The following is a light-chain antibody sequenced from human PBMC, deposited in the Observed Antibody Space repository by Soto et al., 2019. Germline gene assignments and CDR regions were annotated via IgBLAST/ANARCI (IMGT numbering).Light chain of an antibody. Sequence: IVLTQSPGTLSLSPGDTATLSCRASQSVSSDYLAWYQQKPSQAPRLLIYGASSRATGIPDRFSGRGSGTDFTLTISRLEPEDFAVYYCQQYNSSPWTFGQGTKVKIK. CDR3: QQYNSSPWT. V-gene: IGKV3-20*01. J-gene: IGKJ1*01. CDR1: QSVSSDY. CDR2: GAS.